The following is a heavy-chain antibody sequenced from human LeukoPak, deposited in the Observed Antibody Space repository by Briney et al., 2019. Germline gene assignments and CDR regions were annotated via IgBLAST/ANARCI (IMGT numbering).Heavy chain of an antibody. CDR3: ARDLGYYGSGSYYVDYYYGMDV. D-gene: IGHD3-10*01. CDR1: GFTFSSYA. CDR2: ISSNGGST. V-gene: IGHV3-64*01. Sequence: GGSLRLSCAASGFTFSSYAMHWVRQAPGKGLEYVSAISSNGGSTYYANSVKGRFTISRDNSKNTLYLQMGSLRAEDMAVYYCARDLGYYGSGSYYVDYYYGMDVWGQGTTVTVSS. J-gene: IGHJ6*02.